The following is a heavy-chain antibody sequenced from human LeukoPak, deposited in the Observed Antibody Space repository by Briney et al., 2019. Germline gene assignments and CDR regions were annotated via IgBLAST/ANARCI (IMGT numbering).Heavy chain of an antibody. V-gene: IGHV3-30*18. D-gene: IGHD4-17*01. CDR3: AKDEGGDYVGLDY. J-gene: IGHJ4*02. Sequence: PGGSLRLSCAASGFTFSSYAMSWVRQAPGKGLEWVAVISDDGTKEYYADSVKGRFTVSRDNSKNTLFLQMNSLRTEDTAVYYCAKDEGGDYVGLDYWGQGTLVTVSS. CDR2: ISDDGTKE. CDR1: GFTFSSYA.